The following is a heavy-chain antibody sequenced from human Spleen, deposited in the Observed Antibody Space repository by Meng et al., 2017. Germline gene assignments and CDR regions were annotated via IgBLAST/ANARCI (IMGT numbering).Heavy chain of an antibody. CDR2: IIPIFGTA. D-gene: IGHD5-12*01. V-gene: IGHV1-69*06. J-gene: IGHJ3*02. Sequence: SVKVSCKASGGTFSSYAISWVRQAPGQGLEWMGGIIPIFGTANYAQKFQGRVTITADKSTSTAYMELSSLRSEDTAVYYCARAFRVVATTRVAFGIWGQGTMVTVSS. CDR3: ARAFRVVATTRVAFGI. CDR1: GGTFSSYA.